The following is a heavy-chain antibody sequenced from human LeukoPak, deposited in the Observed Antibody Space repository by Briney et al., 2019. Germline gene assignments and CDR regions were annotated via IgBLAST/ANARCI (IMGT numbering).Heavy chain of an antibody. CDR3: ARTYCTNGVCYGFDY. V-gene: IGHV3-21*01. Sequence: GGSLRLSCAASGFTFSSYSMNWVRQAPGKGLEWVSSISSSSSYIYYADSVKGRFTISRDNAKNSLYLQMNSLRAEDTAVYYCARTYCTNGVCYGFDYWGQGTLVTVSS. CDR1: GFTFSSYS. D-gene: IGHD2-8*01. J-gene: IGHJ4*02. CDR2: ISSSSSYI.